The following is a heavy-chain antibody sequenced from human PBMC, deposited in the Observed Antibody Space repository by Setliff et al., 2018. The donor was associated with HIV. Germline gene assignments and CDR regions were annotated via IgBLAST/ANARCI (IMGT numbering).Heavy chain of an antibody. Sequence: SVKVSCKASGGTFRSYAFSWVRQAPGQGLEWMGGIIPLFGTTNYAQRFQGRVTITADESTSTAYMDLSSLTSDDTAVYYCATSPRGTYYDILSGRPRGWFDPWGQGTLVTVSS. CDR1: GGTFRSYA. J-gene: IGHJ5*02. V-gene: IGHV1-69*13. CDR2: IIPLFGTT. D-gene: IGHD3-9*01. CDR3: ATSPRGTYYDILSGRPRGWFDP.